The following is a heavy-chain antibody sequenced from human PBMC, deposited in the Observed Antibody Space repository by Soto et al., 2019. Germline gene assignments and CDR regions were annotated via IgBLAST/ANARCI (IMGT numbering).Heavy chain of an antibody. V-gene: IGHV3-30*18. D-gene: IGHD3-22*01. Sequence: GGSLRLSCAASGFTFSSYGMHWVRQAPGKGLEWVAVISYDRSNKYYADSVKGRFTISRDNSKNTLYLQMNSLRAEDTAVYYCAKTAHYYDSSGYYYGGRRAFDIWGQGTMVTVSS. J-gene: IGHJ3*02. CDR1: GFTFSSYG. CDR3: AKTAHYYDSSGYYYGGRRAFDI. CDR2: ISYDRSNK.